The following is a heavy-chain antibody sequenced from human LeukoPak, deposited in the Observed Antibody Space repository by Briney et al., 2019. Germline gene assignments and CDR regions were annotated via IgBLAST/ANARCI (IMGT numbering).Heavy chain of an antibody. CDR2: IYYSGSV. D-gene: IGHD3-22*01. J-gene: IGHJ6*03. Sequence: SSETLSLTCAVSGDITHYWAWVRQPPGKGLECIGSIYYSGSVYYNPSLRSRVTISLDTATKQLSLKLSSVTAADTAVYYCARGGNDYYDKEGMDVWGKGTTVTVSS. CDR3: ARGGNDYYDKEGMDV. V-gene: IGHV4-39*07. CDR1: GDITHY.